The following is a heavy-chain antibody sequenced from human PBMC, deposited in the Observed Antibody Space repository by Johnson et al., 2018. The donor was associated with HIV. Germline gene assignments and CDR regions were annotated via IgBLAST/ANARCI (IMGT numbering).Heavy chain of an antibody. CDR2: ISYDGSNK. J-gene: IGHJ3*02. V-gene: IGHV3-30-3*01. CDR3: AREWSKSKWTYTFDM. CDR1: GFTFSSYA. D-gene: IGHD1-26*01. Sequence: QVQLVESGGGVVQPGRSLRLSCAASGFTFSSYAMHWVRQAPGKGLEWVAVISYDGSNKYYADSVKGRFTISRDNSKNTLYLQMNSLRAEDKALYYCAREWSKSKWTYTFDMWGQGTMVTVSS.